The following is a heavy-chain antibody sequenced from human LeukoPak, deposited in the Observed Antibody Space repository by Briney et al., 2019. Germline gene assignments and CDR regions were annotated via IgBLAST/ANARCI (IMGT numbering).Heavy chain of an antibody. CDR3: SEGYFEPFDH. CDR2: LSYTGKT. D-gene: IGHD2/OR15-2a*01. CDR1: GVSVSTSH. J-gene: IGHJ4*02. Sequence: SETLSLTCTVSGVSVSTSHWNWIRQRPGKGLEWIGCLSYTGKTDYNPSLKSRVSISLGSSNNHFSLKLTSVTAADTAVYYCSEGYFEPFDHWGQGILVTVSS. V-gene: IGHV4-59*02.